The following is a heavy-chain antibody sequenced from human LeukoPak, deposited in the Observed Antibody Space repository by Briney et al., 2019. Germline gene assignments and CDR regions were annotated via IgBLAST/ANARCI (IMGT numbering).Heavy chain of an antibody. D-gene: IGHD5-12*01. CDR2: VYHTGGT. CDR1: GFSISSGYY. CDR3: AREVLGYDPNFDY. V-gene: IGHV4-38-2*02. J-gene: IGHJ4*02. Sequence: SETLSLTCTVSGFSISSGYYWAWIRQPPGKGLEWIGSVYHTGGTYYNPSLKSRVTISVDTSKNQFPLKLSSVTAADTAVYYCAREVLGYDPNFDYWGQGTLVTVSS.